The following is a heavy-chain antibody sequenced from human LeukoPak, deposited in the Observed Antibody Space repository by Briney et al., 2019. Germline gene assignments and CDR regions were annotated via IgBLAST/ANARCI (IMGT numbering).Heavy chain of an antibody. CDR3: AKVQRSTYYDSSGYFDY. J-gene: IGHJ4*02. Sequence: PGGSQRLSCAAFGFGFTDFAMSWVPQARGKGLEWVSTISESGPGTNYADSLRRGYTISRDNSKNTLYLHMNSLRAEDTAVYYCAKVQRSTYYDSSGYFDYWGLRTLVTVSS. V-gene: IGHV3-23*01. D-gene: IGHD3-22*01. CDR2: ISESGPGT. CDR1: GFGFTDFA.